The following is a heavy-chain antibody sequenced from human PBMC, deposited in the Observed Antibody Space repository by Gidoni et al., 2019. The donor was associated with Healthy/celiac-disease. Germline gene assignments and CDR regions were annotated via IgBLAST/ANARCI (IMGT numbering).Heavy chain of an antibody. Sequence: EVQLVESGGGLVKPGGSLRLSCAASGFTFSSYSMNWVRQAPGKGLEWVSSISSSSSYIYYADSVKGRFTISRDNAKNSLYLQMNSLRAEDTAVYYCARSHTQRADAFDIWGQGTMVTVSS. CDR1: GFTFSSYS. V-gene: IGHV3-21*01. CDR2: ISSSSSYI. CDR3: ARSHTQRADAFDI. D-gene: IGHD1-1*01. J-gene: IGHJ3*02.